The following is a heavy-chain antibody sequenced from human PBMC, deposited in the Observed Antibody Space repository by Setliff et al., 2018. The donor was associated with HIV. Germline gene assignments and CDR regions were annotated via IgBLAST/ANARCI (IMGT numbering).Heavy chain of an antibody. CDR1: GGSVSSPSYY. V-gene: IGHV4-39*01. CDR2: IYHRGNT. Sequence: PSETLSLTCAVSGGSVSSPSYYWDWIRQAPGKGLEWIGSIYHRGNTYYNPSLKSRVSISVDTSKRQFSLKLTSVTAGDSALYYCARRRGQKATGWYYFDFWGQGALVTVSS. CDR3: ARRRGQKATGWYYFDF. J-gene: IGHJ4*02. D-gene: IGHD6-19*01.